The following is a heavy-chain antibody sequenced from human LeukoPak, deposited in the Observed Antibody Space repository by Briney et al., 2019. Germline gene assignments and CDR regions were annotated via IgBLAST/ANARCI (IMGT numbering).Heavy chain of an antibody. V-gene: IGHV3-23*01. J-gene: IGHJ5*02. CDR1: GFTFSSYA. CDR3: AKEGDIVVVVAATAPNWFDP. D-gene: IGHD2-15*01. CDR2: ISGSGGST. Sequence: GGSLRLSCAASGFTFSSYAMSWVRQAPGKGLEWVSAISGSGGSTSYTDSVKGRFTISRDNSKNTLYLQMNSLRAEDTAVYYCAKEGDIVVVVAATAPNWFDPWGQGTLVTVSS.